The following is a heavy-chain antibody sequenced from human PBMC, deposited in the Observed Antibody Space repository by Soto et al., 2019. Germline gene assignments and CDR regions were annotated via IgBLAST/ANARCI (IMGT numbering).Heavy chain of an antibody. D-gene: IGHD4-17*01. Sequence: KSGPTLVNPTQTLTLTCTFSGFSLSTSGMCVSWIRQPPGKALEWLALIDWDDDKYYSTSLKTRLTISKDTSKNQVVLTMTNMDPVDTATYYCARIRYDYGDYSWDYYYYGMDVWGQGTTVTVSS. V-gene: IGHV2-70*01. CDR1: GFSLSTSGMC. CDR3: ARIRYDYGDYSWDYYYYGMDV. CDR2: IDWDDDK. J-gene: IGHJ6*02.